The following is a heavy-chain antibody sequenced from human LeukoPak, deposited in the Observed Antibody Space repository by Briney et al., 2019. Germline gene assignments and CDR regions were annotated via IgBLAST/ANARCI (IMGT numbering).Heavy chain of an antibody. J-gene: IGHJ4*02. Sequence: ASVKVSCKVSGYTLTELSMHWVRQAPGKGLERMGGFDPEDGETIYAQKFQGRVTMTEDTSTDTAYMELSSLRSEDTAVYYCATDPMGGSGWYDDYWGQGTLVTVSS. CDR1: GYTLTELS. D-gene: IGHD6-19*01. CDR3: ATDPMGGSGWYDDY. V-gene: IGHV1-24*01. CDR2: FDPEDGET.